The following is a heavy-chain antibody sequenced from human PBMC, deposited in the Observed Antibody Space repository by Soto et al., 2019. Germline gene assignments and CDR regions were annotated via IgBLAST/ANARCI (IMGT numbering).Heavy chain of an antibody. CDR3: AKGLFLYFWSGSLSKGPLDYYYGMDV. CDR2: ISGSGGST. V-gene: IGHV3-23*01. CDR1: GFTFSSYA. D-gene: IGHD3-3*01. Sequence: GGSLRLSCAASGFTFSSYAMSWVRQAPGKGLEWVSAISGSGGSTYYADSVKGRFTISRDNSKNTLYLQMNSLRAEDTAVYYCAKGLFLYFWSGSLSKGPLDYYYGMDVWGQGTTVTVSS. J-gene: IGHJ6*02.